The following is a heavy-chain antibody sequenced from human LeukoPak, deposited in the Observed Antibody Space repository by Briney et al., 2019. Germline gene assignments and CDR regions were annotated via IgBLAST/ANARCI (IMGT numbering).Heavy chain of an antibody. J-gene: IGHJ4*02. CDR3: ARGTYYYDSSGYL. V-gene: IGHV1-18*01. CDR2: ISAYNGNT. CDR1: GGTFSSYA. D-gene: IGHD3-22*01. Sequence: ASVKVSCKASGGTFSSYAISWVRQAPGQGLEWMGWISAYNGNTNYAQKLQGRVTMTTDTSTSTAYMELRSLRSDDTAVYYCARGTYYYDSSGYLWGQGTLVTVSS.